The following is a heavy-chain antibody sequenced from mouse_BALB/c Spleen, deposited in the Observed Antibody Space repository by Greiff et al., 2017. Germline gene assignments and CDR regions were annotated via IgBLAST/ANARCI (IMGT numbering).Heavy chain of an antibody. CDR2: IHYSGST. CDR1: GYSITSGYY. V-gene: IGHV3-1*02. D-gene: IGHD4-1*01. CDR3: ARSGTFAY. J-gene: IGHJ3*01. Sequence: EVKLMESGPGLVKPSQSLSLTCSVTGYSITSGYYWNWIRQFPGNKLEWMGYIHYSGSTNYNPSLKSRISITRDTSKNQFFLQLNSVTTEDTATYYCARSGTFAYWGQGTLVTVSA.